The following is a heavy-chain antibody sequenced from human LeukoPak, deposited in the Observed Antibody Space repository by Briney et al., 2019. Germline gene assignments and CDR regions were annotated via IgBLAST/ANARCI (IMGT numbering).Heavy chain of an antibody. Sequence: GGSLRLSCAASGFTFTTNWMTWVRQAPGKGLEWVANINQDGSERYYVDSVKGRFTISRDNAKSSLYLQMNSLRAEDTAVYYCARARDGYNYALFDYWGQGTLVTVSS. D-gene: IGHD5-24*01. CDR1: GFTFTTNW. V-gene: IGHV3-7*05. CDR2: INQDGSER. CDR3: ARARDGYNYALFDY. J-gene: IGHJ4*02.